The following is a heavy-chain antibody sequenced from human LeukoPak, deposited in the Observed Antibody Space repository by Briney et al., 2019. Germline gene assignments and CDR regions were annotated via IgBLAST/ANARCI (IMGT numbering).Heavy chain of an antibody. J-gene: IGHJ3*02. CDR2: IYYSGST. Sequence: SETLSLTCTVSGDSISSYYWSWIRQPPGKGLEWIGYIYYSGSTNYNPSLKSRVTISVDTSKNQFSLKLSSVTAADTAVYYCARDLRGSYYEVDAFDIWGQGTMVTVSS. V-gene: IGHV4-59*01. CDR3: ARDLRGSYYEVDAFDI. D-gene: IGHD1-26*01. CDR1: GDSISSYY.